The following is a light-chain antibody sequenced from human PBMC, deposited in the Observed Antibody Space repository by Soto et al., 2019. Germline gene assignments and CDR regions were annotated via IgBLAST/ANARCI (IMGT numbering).Light chain of an antibody. CDR2: DAS. CDR1: QDISSA. CDR3: QHFNNYPT. V-gene: IGKV1D-13*01. Sequence: IQLTQSPSSLSASVGDRVTITFRASQDISSALAWYQQKPGKAPKLLMNDASSLESGVPSRFSGSGSGADFTLTISSLQPEDFATYYCQHFNNYPTFGQGTRLEI. J-gene: IGKJ5*01.